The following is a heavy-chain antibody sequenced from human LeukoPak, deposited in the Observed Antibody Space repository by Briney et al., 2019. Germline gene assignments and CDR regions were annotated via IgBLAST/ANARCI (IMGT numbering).Heavy chain of an antibody. J-gene: IGHJ4*02. V-gene: IGHV1-2*02. CDR1: GYTFTGYY. CDR2: INPNSGGT. Sequence: ASVKVSCKASGYTFTGYYMHWVRQAPGQGLEWMGWINPNSGGTNYAQKFQGRVTMTRDTSISTAYMELSWLRSDDTAVYYCARGRRGNSGSYGYWGQGTLVTVSS. CDR3: ARGRRGNSGSYGY. D-gene: IGHD1-26*01.